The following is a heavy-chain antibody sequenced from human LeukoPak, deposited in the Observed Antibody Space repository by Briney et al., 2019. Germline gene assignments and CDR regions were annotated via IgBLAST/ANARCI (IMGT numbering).Heavy chain of an antibody. J-gene: IGHJ3*02. Sequence: PSETLSLTCTVSGGSISSGGYYWSWIRQHPGKGLEWIGYIYYSGSTYYNPSLKSRVTISVDTSKNQFSLKLSSVTAADTAVYYCARDPLGPPTRDAFDIWGQGTMVTVSS. CDR3: ARDPLGPPTRDAFDI. CDR2: IYYSGST. V-gene: IGHV4-31*03. CDR1: GGSISSGGYY.